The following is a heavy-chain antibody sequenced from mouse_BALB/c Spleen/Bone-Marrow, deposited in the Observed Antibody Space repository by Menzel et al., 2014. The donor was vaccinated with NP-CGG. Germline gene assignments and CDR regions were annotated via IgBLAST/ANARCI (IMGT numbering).Heavy chain of an antibody. J-gene: IGHJ3*01. Sequence: EVQVVESGGGLVQPGGSLRLFCATSGFTFSDFYMEWVRQPPGKRLEWIAASRNKAKHYTTEYSASVKGRFIVSRNTSQSILYLQMNALRAEDTAIYYCARDVGYGNYFVYWGQGTLVTVSA. CDR2: SRNKAKHYTT. V-gene: IGHV7-1*02. CDR3: ARDVGYGNYFVY. CDR1: GFTFSDFY. D-gene: IGHD2-10*02.